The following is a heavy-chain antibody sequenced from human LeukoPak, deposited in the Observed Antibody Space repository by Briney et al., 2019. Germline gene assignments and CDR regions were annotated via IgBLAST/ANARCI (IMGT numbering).Heavy chain of an antibody. CDR1: GFTVSSNY. D-gene: IGHD3-3*01. V-gene: IGHV3-66*02. Sequence: GGSLRLSCAASGFTVSSNYMTWVRQAPVKGLEWVSIIYAGGMTYYADSVKGRFTISRDNSKNMLYLQMTSLRAADTAVYYCARGTSRTSPLSGYYRGYFDYWGKGTLVTVSS. CDR2: IYAGGMT. CDR3: ARGTSRTSPLSGYYRGYFDY. J-gene: IGHJ4*02.